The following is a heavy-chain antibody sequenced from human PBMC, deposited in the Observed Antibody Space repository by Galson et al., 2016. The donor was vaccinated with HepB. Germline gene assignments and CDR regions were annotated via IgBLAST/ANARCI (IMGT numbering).Heavy chain of an antibody. CDR2: ISGSGGTT. CDR1: GFTFSSYA. J-gene: IGHJ4*02. V-gene: IGHV3-23*01. Sequence: SLRLSCAASGFTFSSYAMSWVRQAPGKGLEWVSAISGSGGTTYYADSVKGRFTISRDNVKNSVFLQMNSLRAEDTAVYYCAKGRYYDILSGLDYWGLGTLVTVSS. D-gene: IGHD3-9*01. CDR3: AKGRYYDILSGLDY.